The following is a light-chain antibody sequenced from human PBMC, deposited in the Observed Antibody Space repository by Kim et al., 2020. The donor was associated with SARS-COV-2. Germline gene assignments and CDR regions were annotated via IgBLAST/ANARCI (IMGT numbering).Light chain of an antibody. CDR3: QSYDSSLSGSV. V-gene: IGLV1-40*01. CDR1: SSDIGAGYE. Sequence: QSALAQPPSVSGAPGQTVTIDCAGTSSDIGAGYEVHWYRQLPGTAPKLLIYGNSNRPSGVPDRFSASKSGTSASLAITGLRADDEADYYCQSYDSSLSGSVFGGGTQLTVL. CDR2: GNS. J-gene: IGLJ3*02.